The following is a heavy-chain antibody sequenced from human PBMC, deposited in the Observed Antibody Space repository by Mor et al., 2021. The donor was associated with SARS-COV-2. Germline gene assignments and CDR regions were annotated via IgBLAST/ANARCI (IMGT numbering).Heavy chain of an antibody. D-gene: IGHD1-26*01. V-gene: IGHV1-46*01. CDR3: AREMGTTYYVDY. J-gene: IGHJ4*02. Sequence: WAQKFQGRVTMTKDTSTSTVYMELSSLRSEDPAVYYCAREMGTTYYVDYWGQGTLVTVSS.